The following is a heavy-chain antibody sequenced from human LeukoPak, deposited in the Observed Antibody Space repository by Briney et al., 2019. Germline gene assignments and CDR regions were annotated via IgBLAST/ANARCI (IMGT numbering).Heavy chain of an antibody. V-gene: IGHV3-23*01. J-gene: IGHJ4*02. CDR2: ISGTSDAT. D-gene: IGHD2-2*01. Sequence: GGSLRLSCAVSGFTFGAYAMSWVRQAPGTGLEWVSTISGTSDATYYVDSVKGRFTVSRDNSKQTLYLQMNSLRADDTAVYYCAKGDVVVPADYWGQGTLVTVSS. CDR1: GFTFGAYA. CDR3: AKGDVVVPADY.